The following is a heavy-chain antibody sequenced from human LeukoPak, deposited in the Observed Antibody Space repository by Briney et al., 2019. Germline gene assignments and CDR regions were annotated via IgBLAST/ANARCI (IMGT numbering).Heavy chain of an antibody. CDR3: ARAFRPASDPHDFYDF. CDR1: GFTFTNDP. CDR2: ISPSGDRT. D-gene: IGHD3/OR15-3a*01. Sequence: GSLRLSCAASGFTFTNDPMHWVRQASGNRLEYVSAISPSGDRTWYADSVKGRFTISRDNSKNTMYLQMGSLRPEDMGVYYCARAFRPASDPHDFYDFWGRGTTVTVSS. J-gene: IGHJ3*01. V-gene: IGHV3-64*02.